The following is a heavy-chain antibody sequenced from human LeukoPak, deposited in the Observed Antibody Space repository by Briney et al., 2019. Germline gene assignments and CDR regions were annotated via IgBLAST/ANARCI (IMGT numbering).Heavy chain of an antibody. Sequence: GGSLRLSCAASGVTLSSYSMNWVRQAPGKVLEWVSSISSSSSYIYYADSVKGRFTISRDNAKNSLYLQMNSLRPEDTAVYYCARALGDGYNVPTAYGGQGTLVT. J-gene: IGHJ4*02. CDR1: GVTLSSYS. D-gene: IGHD5-24*01. V-gene: IGHV3-21*01. CDR3: ARALGDGYNVPTAY. CDR2: ISSSSSYI.